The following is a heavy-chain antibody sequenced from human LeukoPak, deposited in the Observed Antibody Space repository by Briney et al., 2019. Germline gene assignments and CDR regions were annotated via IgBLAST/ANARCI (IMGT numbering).Heavy chain of an antibody. CDR1: GGSISSSSAY. Sequence: PAETLSLTCTVSGGSISSSSAYWGWIRQPPGKGLEWIVSIYYSKNTYYNPSLKSRVTISADTSKNLFSLTLGSVSATDTAVYYCVSPRGFGYGYFDYWGQGTLVTVSS. CDR2: IYYSKNT. D-gene: IGHD5-18*01. J-gene: IGHJ4*02. CDR3: VSPRGFGYGYFDY. V-gene: IGHV4-39*01.